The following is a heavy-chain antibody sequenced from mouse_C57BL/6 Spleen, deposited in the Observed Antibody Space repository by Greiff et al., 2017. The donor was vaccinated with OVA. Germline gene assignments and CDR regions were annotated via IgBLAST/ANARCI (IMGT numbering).Heavy chain of an antibody. CDR2: ISYSGST. V-gene: IGHV3-1*01. CDR3: ARESYYGRGFAY. CDR1: GYSITSGYD. Sequence: EVMLVESGPGMVKPSQSLSLTCTVTGYSITSGYDWHWIRHFPGNKLEWMGYISYSGSTNYNPSLKSRISITHDTSKNHFFLKLNSVTTEDTATYYCARESYYGRGFAYWGQGTLVTVSA. J-gene: IGHJ3*01. D-gene: IGHD1-1*01.